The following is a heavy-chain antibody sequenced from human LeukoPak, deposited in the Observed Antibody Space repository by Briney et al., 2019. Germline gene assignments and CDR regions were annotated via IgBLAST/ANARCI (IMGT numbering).Heavy chain of an antibody. CDR3: ARVGMYYDILTGYYPPPNNWFDP. Sequence: SETLSLTCAVYGGSFSGYYWSWIRQPPGKGLEWIGEINHSGSTNYNPSLKSRVTISVDTSKNQFSLKLSSVTAADTAVYYCARVGMYYDILTGYYPPPNNWFDPWGQGTLVTVSS. V-gene: IGHV4-34*01. D-gene: IGHD3-9*01. J-gene: IGHJ5*02. CDR2: INHSGST. CDR1: GGSFSGYY.